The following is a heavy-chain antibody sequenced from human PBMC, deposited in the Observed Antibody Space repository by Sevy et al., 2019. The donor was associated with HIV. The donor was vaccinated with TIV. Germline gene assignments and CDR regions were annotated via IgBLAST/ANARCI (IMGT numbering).Heavy chain of an antibody. Sequence: GGSLRLSCTASEFTFSSHAVSWVRQAPGKGLEWVSAISGNGENTHYADSVRGRFTISRDNFKNTLYLQMNSQRAEDTALYYCARDGRGISAFDIWGQGTMVTVSS. CDR2: ISGNGENT. D-gene: IGHD3-3*02. CDR1: EFTFSSHA. V-gene: IGHV3-23*01. CDR3: ARDGRGISAFDI. J-gene: IGHJ3*02.